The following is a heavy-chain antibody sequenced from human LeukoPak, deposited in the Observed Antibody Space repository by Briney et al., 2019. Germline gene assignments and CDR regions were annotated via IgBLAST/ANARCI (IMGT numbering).Heavy chain of an antibody. CDR3: AKEGSSGWYDAFDY. J-gene: IGHJ4*02. D-gene: IGHD6-19*01. Sequence: GRSLRLSCAASGFTFSSYGMHWVRQAPGKGLEWVAVISYDGSNKYCADSVKGRFTISRDNSKNTLYLQMNSLRAEDTAVYYCAKEGSSGWYDAFDYWGQGTLVTVSS. CDR2: ISYDGSNK. V-gene: IGHV3-30*18. CDR1: GFTFSSYG.